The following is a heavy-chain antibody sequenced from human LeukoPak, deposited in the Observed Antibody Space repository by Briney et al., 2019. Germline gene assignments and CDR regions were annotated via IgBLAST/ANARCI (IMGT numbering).Heavy chain of an antibody. Sequence: PGGSLRLSCAASGFTFSSYAMSWVRQAPGKGLEWVSAISGSGGSTYYAASVKGRFTISRDNSKNTLYLQMTSLRAEDPAVYYCAKDSLYYSGSGSYFSIWGQGTLVTVSS. D-gene: IGHD3-10*01. V-gene: IGHV3-23*01. CDR2: ISGSGGST. J-gene: IGHJ4*02. CDR1: GFTFSSYA. CDR3: AKDSLYYSGSGSYFSI.